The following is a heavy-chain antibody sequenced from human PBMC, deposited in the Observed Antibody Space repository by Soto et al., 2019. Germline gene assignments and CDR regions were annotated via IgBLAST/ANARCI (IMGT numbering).Heavy chain of an antibody. Sequence: APLNVSCKVSGYSHTELSIHWVRHAPGKGLEWMGGFDPEDGETIYAQKFQGRVTMTEDTSTDTAYMELSSLRSEDTAVYYCATPPVLYSSSWYIAFDIWGQGTMVTVSS. CDR2: FDPEDGET. V-gene: IGHV1-24*01. D-gene: IGHD6-13*01. CDR1: GYSHTELS. J-gene: IGHJ3*02. CDR3: ATPPVLYSSSWYIAFDI.